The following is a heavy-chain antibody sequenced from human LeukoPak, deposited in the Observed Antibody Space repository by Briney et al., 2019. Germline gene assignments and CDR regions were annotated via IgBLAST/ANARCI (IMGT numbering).Heavy chain of an antibody. Sequence: SVKVSCKASGGTFSSYAISWVRQAPGQGLEWMGGIIPIFGTANYAQKFQGRVTITADESTSTAYMELSSLRSEDTAVYYCARGYGSGPGRYYYYYMDVWGKGTTVTISS. J-gene: IGHJ6*03. CDR2: IIPIFGTA. CDR1: GGTFSSYA. D-gene: IGHD3-10*01. CDR3: ARGYGSGPGRYYYYYMDV. V-gene: IGHV1-69*13.